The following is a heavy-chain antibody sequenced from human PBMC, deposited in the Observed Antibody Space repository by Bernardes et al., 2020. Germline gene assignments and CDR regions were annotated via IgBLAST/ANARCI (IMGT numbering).Heavy chain of an antibody. Sequence: ASVKVSCKASGYTFTGNYMHWVRQAPGQGLEWMGWINPNSGGTNYAQKFQGWVTMTRDTSISTAYMELSRLRSDDTAVYYCARAQYSSSSSRWYYYYGMDVWGQGTTVTVSS. V-gene: IGHV1-2*04. D-gene: IGHD6-13*01. CDR1: GYTFTGNY. CDR2: INPNSGGT. CDR3: ARAQYSSSSSRWYYYYGMDV. J-gene: IGHJ6*02.